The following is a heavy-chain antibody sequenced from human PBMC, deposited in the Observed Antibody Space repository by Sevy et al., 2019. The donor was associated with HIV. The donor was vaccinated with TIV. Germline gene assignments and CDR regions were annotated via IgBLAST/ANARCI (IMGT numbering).Heavy chain of an antibody. J-gene: IGHJ4*02. D-gene: IGHD2-8*01. Sequence: GGSLRLSCAASGFTFSKYSMSWVRQPPGKGLEWVSTLSFVCGEINYADSVKGRFTISRDNSKSSVYLQMTNLRPEDTAVYYCAREGCTKPHDYWGQGTLVTVSS. V-gene: IGHV3-23*01. CDR3: AREGCTKPHDY. CDR1: GFTFSKYS. CDR2: LSFVCGEI.